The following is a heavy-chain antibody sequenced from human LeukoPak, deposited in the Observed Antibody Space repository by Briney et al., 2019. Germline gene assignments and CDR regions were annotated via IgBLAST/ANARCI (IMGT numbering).Heavy chain of an antibody. V-gene: IGHV1-18*01. Sequence: TSVKVSCKASGYTFSSYGISWVRQAPGQGLEWMGWISAYNGNTNYAQMVQGRVTMTTDTSTSTAYMEVRSLRSDDTAMYYCARDVGDIVTIPAAISVPWGQGTLVTVSS. J-gene: IGHJ5*02. CDR2: ISAYNGNT. CDR1: GYTFSSYG. D-gene: IGHD2-2*01. CDR3: ARDVGDIVTIPAAISVP.